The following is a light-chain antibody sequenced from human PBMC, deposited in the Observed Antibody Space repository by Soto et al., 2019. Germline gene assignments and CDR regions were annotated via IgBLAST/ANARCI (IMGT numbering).Light chain of an antibody. CDR2: DAS. V-gene: IGKV4-1*01. J-gene: IGKJ4*01. Sequence: DIVMTQSPDSLAVSLGERATINCKSSQSVLYSSNNKNWLAWYQQKPGKAPKLLIYDASSLESGVPSRFSSSGSGTDFALTISSLQPEDFATYYCQQSYNTPLTFGGGTKVDIK. CDR1: QSVLYSSNNKNW. CDR3: QQSYNTPLT.